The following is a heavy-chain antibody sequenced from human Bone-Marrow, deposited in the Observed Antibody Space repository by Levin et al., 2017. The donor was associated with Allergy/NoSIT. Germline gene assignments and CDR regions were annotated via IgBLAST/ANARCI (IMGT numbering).Heavy chain of an antibody. CDR3: TAERGYTIKY. Sequence: GESLKISCAASGIPFSKAWLSWVRQAPGKGLEWVGRVKSKTDGETTDYAAPVKGRFTISRDDSKNTLYLQMNSLKTEDTAVYYCTAERGYTIKYWGQGTLVTVSS. CDR2: VKSKTDGETT. CDR1: GIPFSKAW. J-gene: IGHJ4*02. D-gene: IGHD5-24*01. V-gene: IGHV3-15*01.